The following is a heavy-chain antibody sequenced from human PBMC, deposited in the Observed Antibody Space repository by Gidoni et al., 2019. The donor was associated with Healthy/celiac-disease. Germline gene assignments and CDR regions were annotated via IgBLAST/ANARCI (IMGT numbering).Heavy chain of an antibody. CDR1: GFTVRSYA. Sequence: EVQLVESGGGLVQPGGSLRLPCAACGFTVRSYAMSWVRQAPGKGLEWVSAISGSGGSTYYADSVKGRFTISRDNSKNTLYLQMNSLRAEDTAVYYCAKEVPIAAAAPDRFDYWGQGTLVTVSS. CDR3: AKEVPIAAAAPDRFDY. D-gene: IGHD6-13*01. J-gene: IGHJ4*02. V-gene: IGHV3-23*04. CDR2: ISGSGGST.